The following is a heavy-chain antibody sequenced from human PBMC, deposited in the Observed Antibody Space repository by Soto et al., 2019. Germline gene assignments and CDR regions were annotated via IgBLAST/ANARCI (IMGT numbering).Heavy chain of an antibody. J-gene: IGHJ4*02. D-gene: IGHD2-15*01. CDR2: IIPIFGTA. Sequence: SVKVSCKASGGTFSSYAISWVRQAPGQGLERMGGIIPIFGTANYAQKFQGRVTITADESTSTAYMELSSLRSEDTAVYYCARGLGYCSGGSCYTSFDYWGQGTLVTVSS. CDR3: ARGLGYCSGGSCYTSFDY. V-gene: IGHV1-69*13. CDR1: GGTFSSYA.